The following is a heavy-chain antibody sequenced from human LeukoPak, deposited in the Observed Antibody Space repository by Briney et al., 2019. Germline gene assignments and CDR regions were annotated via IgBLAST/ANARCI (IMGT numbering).Heavy chain of an antibody. CDR1: GYTFTGYY. J-gene: IGHJ3*02. Sequence: ASVKVSCKASGYTFTGYYMYWVRRAPGQGLEWMGWINPNSGGTNYAQKFQGRVTMTRDTSISTAYMELSRLRSDDTAVYYCARDIGIAARPRSAFDIWGQGTMVTVSS. CDR2: INPNSGGT. V-gene: IGHV1-2*02. CDR3: ARDIGIAARPRSAFDI. D-gene: IGHD6-6*01.